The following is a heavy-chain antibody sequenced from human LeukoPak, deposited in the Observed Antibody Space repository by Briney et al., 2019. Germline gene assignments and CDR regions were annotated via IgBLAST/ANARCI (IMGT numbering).Heavy chain of an antibody. J-gene: IGHJ4*02. CDR1: GFTFRSYA. V-gene: IGHV3-30*18. Sequence: PRGSLTFACAASGFTFRSYAMQWVRQAPGKGLEWVAYISDDGNTKYYVESVKGRFTISRDNSKNTLYLQMNSLRTEDTAVYYCAKVPTGGGSGSYWGKENGVTVSS. D-gene: IGHD3-10*01. CDR3: AKVPTGGGSGSY. CDR2: ISDDGNTK.